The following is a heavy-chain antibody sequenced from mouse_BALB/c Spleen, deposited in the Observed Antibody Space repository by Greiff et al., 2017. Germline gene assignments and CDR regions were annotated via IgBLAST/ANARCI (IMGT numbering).Heavy chain of an antibody. Sequence: EVKLQESGPGLVKPSQSLSLTCSVTGYSITSGYYWNWIRQFPGNKLEWMGYISYDGSNNYNPSLKNRISITRDTSKNQFFLKLNSVTTEDTATYYCAREGTGSFAYWGQGTLVTVSA. CDR1: GYSITSGYY. CDR3: AREGTGSFAY. V-gene: IGHV3-6*02. CDR2: ISYDGSN. J-gene: IGHJ3*01. D-gene: IGHD4-1*01.